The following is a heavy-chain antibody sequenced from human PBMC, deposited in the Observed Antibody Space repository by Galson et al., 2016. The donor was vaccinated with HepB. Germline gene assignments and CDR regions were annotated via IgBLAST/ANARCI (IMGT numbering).Heavy chain of an antibody. V-gene: IGHV4-39*01. CDR3: ATFPFGDYDGY. J-gene: IGHJ3*01. Sequence: SETLSLTCDVPGRSPSDGTYYWGWIRQPPGKGLEWIGSIYNSGSGSTYYNPSLKSRVTMSIDTSTKQFSLKVNSVTAADTAVYYCATFPFGDYDGYWGQGTMVTVSS. CDR1: GRSPSDGTYY. D-gene: IGHD4-17*01. CDR2: IYNSGSGST.